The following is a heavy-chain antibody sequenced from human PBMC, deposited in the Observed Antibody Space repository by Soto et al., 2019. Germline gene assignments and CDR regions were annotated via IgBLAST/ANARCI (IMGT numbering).Heavy chain of an antibody. CDR2: INHSGST. CDR3: ARNSTYYYDSSGYYYHYYFDY. Sequence: SETLSLTCAVYGGSFSGYYWSWIRQPPGKGLEWIGEINHSGSTNYNPSLKSRVTISVDTSKNQFSLKLSSVTAADTAVYYCARNSTYYYDSSGYYYHYYFDYWGQGTLVTVSS. CDR1: GGSFSGYY. D-gene: IGHD3-22*01. J-gene: IGHJ4*02. V-gene: IGHV4-34*01.